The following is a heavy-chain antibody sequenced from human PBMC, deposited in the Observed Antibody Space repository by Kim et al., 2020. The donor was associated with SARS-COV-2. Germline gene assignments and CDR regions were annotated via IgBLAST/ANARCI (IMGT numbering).Heavy chain of an antibody. J-gene: IGHJ6*02. Sequence: ASVKVSCKASGYTFTGYYMHWVRQAPGQGLEWMGWINPNSGGTNYAQKFQGWVTMTRDTSISTAYMELSRLRSDDTAVYYCARDTQYVRYFDWLLDYGMDVWGQGTTITVSS. V-gene: IGHV1-2*04. CDR2: INPNSGGT. CDR1: GYTFTGYY. D-gene: IGHD3-9*01. CDR3: ARDTQYVRYFDWLLDYGMDV.